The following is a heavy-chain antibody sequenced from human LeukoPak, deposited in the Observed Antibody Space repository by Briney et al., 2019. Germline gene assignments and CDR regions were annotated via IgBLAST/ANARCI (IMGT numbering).Heavy chain of an antibody. CDR3: ARVLSNYYDSSGYYAGMDV. V-gene: IGHV6-1*01. CDR1: GDSVSSNSAA. Sequence: SQTLSLTCAISGDSVSSNSAAWNWIRQSPSRGLECLGRTYYSSKWYNDYAVSVKSRITINPDTSKNQFSLQLNSVTPEDTAVYYCARVLSNYYDSSGYYAGMDVWGQGTTVTVSS. D-gene: IGHD3-22*01. CDR2: TYYSSKWYN. J-gene: IGHJ6*02.